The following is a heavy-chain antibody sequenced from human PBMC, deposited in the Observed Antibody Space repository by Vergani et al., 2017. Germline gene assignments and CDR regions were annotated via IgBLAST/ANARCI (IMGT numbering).Heavy chain of an antibody. Sequence: QLQLQESGPGLVKPSETLSLTCTVSGGSISSSSYYWGWIRQPPGKGLEWIGSIYYSGSTYYNPSLKSRVTISVDTSKNQFSLKLSSVTAADTAVYYCARGNDYGDVDYWGQGTLVTVSS. D-gene: IGHD4-17*01. CDR2: IYYSGST. J-gene: IGHJ4*02. CDR3: ARGNDYGDVDY. CDR1: GGSISSSSYY. V-gene: IGHV4-39*01.